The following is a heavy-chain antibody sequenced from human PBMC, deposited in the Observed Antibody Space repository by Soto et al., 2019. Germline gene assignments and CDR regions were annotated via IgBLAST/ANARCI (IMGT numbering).Heavy chain of an antibody. D-gene: IGHD6-13*01. V-gene: IGHV3-30*18. CDR1: GFTFSSYG. CDR2: ISYDGSNK. CDR3: AKLPGYSSSCYYCGMDV. Sequence: QVQLVESGGGVVQPGRSLRLSCAASGFTFSSYGMHWVRQAPGKGLEWVAVISYDGSNKYYADSVKGRFTISRDNSKNTLYLQINSLRAEDTAVYYSAKLPGYSSSCYYCGMDVWGQGTTVTVSS. J-gene: IGHJ6*02.